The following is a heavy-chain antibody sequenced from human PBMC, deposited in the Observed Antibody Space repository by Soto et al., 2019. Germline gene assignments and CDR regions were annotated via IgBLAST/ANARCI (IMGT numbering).Heavy chain of an antibody. CDR2: IKEDGSDK. J-gene: IGHJ5*02. V-gene: IGHV3-7*01. CDR3: VGVSLTGS. D-gene: IGHD3-9*01. Sequence: EVPLVDSGGGLVQPGGSLRLSCVASGFPFSSYWMSWVRQAPGKGLEWVANIKEDGSDKYYVDSVKGRFTISRDNAKNSLFLQMTSLRVDDTAVYYCVGVSLTGSWGQGTLVAVSS. CDR1: GFPFSSYW.